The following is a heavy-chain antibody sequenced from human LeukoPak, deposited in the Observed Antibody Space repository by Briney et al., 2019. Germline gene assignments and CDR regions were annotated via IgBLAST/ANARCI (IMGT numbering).Heavy chain of an antibody. D-gene: IGHD6-13*01. CDR1: GYTFTSYG. Sequence: ASVKVSCKASGYTFTSYGISWVRQAPGHGLEWMGWISAYNGNTNYAQKLQGRVTMTTDTSTSTAYMELRSLRSDDTAVYYCARDGPPYIYSSSSGDFDYWGQGTLVTVSS. CDR3: ARDGPPYIYSSSSGDFDY. CDR2: ISAYNGNT. V-gene: IGHV1-18*01. J-gene: IGHJ4*02.